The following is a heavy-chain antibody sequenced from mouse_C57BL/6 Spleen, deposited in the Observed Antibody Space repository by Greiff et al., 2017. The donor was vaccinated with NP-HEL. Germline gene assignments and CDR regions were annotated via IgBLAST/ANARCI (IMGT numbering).Heavy chain of an antibody. J-gene: IGHJ1*03. V-gene: IGHV5-17*01. Sequence: EVQLVESGGGLVKPGGSLKLSCAASGFTFSDYGMHWVRQAPEKGLEWVAYISSGSSTIYYADTVKGRFTISRDNAKNTLFLQMTSLMSEDTAMYYCAGGKLYWYFDVWGTGTTVTVSS. D-gene: IGHD1-1*02. CDR1: GFTFSDYG. CDR3: AGGKLYWYFDV. CDR2: ISSGSSTI.